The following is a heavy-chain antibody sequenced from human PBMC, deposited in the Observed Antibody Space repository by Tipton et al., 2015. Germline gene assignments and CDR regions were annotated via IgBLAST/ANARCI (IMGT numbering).Heavy chain of an antibody. CDR1: GGSISNYF. Sequence: TLSLTCTVSGGSISNYFWSWIRQPAGKGLEWIGRIYSSGSTNYNPSLKSRVTISVGTSKNQFSLKLSSVTAADTAVYYCARGAGNSSTWDFDYWGQGSLVTVSS. D-gene: IGHD6-13*01. CDR2: IYSSGST. CDR3: ARGAGNSSTWDFDY. V-gene: IGHV4-4*07. J-gene: IGHJ4*02.